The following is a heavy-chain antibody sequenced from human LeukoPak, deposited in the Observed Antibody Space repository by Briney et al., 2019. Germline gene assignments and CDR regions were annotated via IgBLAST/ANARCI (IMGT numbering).Heavy chain of an antibody. Sequence: GGSLRLSCAASGFTFSSYGMHWVHQAPGKGLEWVAVIRYDGTNKYYADSVMGRFTISRDNSKNTLYLQMNSLRAEDTALYYCAKGSSYHYDSPHDYWGQGTLVTVSS. CDR1: GFTFSSYG. V-gene: IGHV3-30*02. J-gene: IGHJ4*02. CDR2: IRYDGTNK. CDR3: AKGSSYHYDSPHDY. D-gene: IGHD3-22*01.